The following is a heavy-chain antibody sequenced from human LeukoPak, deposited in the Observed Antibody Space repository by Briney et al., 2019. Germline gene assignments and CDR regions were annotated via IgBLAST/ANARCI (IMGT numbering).Heavy chain of an antibody. CDR3: ATLTTVTHDAFDI. V-gene: IGHV3-21*01. D-gene: IGHD4-17*01. CDR2: ISSSGSSI. J-gene: IGHJ3*02. CDR1: GLSLSSHT. Sequence: GGSLRPSCPASGLSLSSHTINWVRQPPGKGLERVSSISSSGSSIYYADSLRGRFTISRDNAKNSLFMQMHSLRAEDTAVYYCATLTTVTHDAFDIWGQGTMVTVS.